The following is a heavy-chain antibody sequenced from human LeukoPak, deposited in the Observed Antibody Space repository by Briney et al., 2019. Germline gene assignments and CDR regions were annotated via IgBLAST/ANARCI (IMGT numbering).Heavy chain of an antibody. Sequence: GGSLRLSCAASGFTFSSYAMHWVRQAPGKGLEWVAVISYDGSNKYYADSVKGRFTISRDNSKNTLYLQMNSLRAEDTAVYYCARDFRQFYDFWSGYWKYYYYYYYGMDVWGQGTTVTVSS. J-gene: IGHJ6*02. CDR3: ARDFRQFYDFWSGYWKYYYYYYYGMDV. V-gene: IGHV3-30*04. CDR1: GFTFSSYA. CDR2: ISYDGSNK. D-gene: IGHD3-3*01.